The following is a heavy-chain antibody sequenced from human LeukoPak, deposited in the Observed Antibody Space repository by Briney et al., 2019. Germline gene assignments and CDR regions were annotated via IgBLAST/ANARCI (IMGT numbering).Heavy chain of an antibody. CDR3: ARGSTYYDSSGQVPFDY. CDR2: ISYDGSNK. Sequence: GGSLRLSCAASGFTFSSYAMHWVRQAPGKGLEWVAVISYDGSNKYYADSVKGRFTISRDNGKNTLYLQMNSLRAEDTAVYYCARGSTYYDSSGQVPFDYWGQGTLVTVSS. V-gene: IGHV3-30-3*01. CDR1: GFTFSSYA. D-gene: IGHD3-22*01. J-gene: IGHJ4*02.